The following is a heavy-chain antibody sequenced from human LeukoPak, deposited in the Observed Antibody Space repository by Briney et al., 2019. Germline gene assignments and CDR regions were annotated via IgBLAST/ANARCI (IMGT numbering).Heavy chain of an antibody. V-gene: IGHV3-21*01. Sequence: GGSLRLSCAASGFTFSSYAMSWVRQAPGKGLEWVSAISSSSTYINNADSVKGRFIISRNDAKSSLYLEMNSLRAEDTAVYYCAKVGTGNQYGSGDFDSWGQGTLVTVSS. CDR3: AKVGTGNQYGSGDFDS. J-gene: IGHJ4*02. CDR1: GFTFSSYA. CDR2: ISSSSTYI. D-gene: IGHD3-10*01.